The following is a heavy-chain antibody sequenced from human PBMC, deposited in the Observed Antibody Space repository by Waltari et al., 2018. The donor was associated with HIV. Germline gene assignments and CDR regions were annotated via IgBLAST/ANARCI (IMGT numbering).Heavy chain of an antibody. CDR2: INPNSGGT. CDR1: GFTFSDYY. V-gene: IGHV1-2*02. CDR3: TRVFRGTINYFDSRLGH. J-gene: IGHJ4*02. Sequence: QVQLVQSGAEVKKPGASVKVSCKASGFTFSDYYMHWVRQAPGQGLEWMGWINPNSGGTRYSEKFQGRVTMTRDTSISTAYMELIRLRFDDTAIYYCTRVFRGTINYFDSRLGHWGQGTLVTVSS. D-gene: IGHD3-22*01.